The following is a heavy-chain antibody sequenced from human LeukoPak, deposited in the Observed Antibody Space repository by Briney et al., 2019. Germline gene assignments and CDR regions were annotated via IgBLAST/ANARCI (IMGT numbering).Heavy chain of an antibody. Sequence: ASVKVSYKASGYTFTGYYMHWVRQAPGQGLEWMGWIHPNSGGTKYAQRFQGRVTVTRDTSISTVYMELSRLRSDDTAVNYCARWGKYYYDSSGYYYWGQGTLVSVSS. J-gene: IGHJ4*02. CDR2: IHPNSGGT. CDR3: ARWGKYYYDSSGYYY. D-gene: IGHD3-22*01. V-gene: IGHV1-2*02. CDR1: GYTFTGYY.